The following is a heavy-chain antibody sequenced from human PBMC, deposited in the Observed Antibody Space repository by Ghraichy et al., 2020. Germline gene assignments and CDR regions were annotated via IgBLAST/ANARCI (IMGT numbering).Heavy chain of an antibody. CDR1: GYTFTSYA. CDR2: INAGNGNT. D-gene: IGHD6-19*01. V-gene: IGHV1-3*01. Sequence: ASVKVSCKASGYTFTSYAMHWVRQAPGQRLEWMGWINAGNGNTKYSQKFQGRVTITRDTSVSTAYMELSSLRSEDTAVYYCAGGLIAVAGYGMDVWGQGTTVTVSS. J-gene: IGHJ6*02. CDR3: AGGLIAVAGYGMDV.